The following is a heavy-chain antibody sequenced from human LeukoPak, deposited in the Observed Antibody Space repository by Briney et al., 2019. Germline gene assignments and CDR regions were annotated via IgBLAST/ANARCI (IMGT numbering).Heavy chain of an antibody. CDR3: ARRVAYYDILTGPGAIDY. CDR1: GGSFSGYY. D-gene: IGHD3-9*01. CDR2: INHSGST. J-gene: IGHJ4*02. Sequence: PSETLSLTCAVYGGSFSGYYWSWIRQPPGKGLEWIGKINHSGSTNYNPSLKSRVTISVDTSKNQFSLKLSSVTAADTAVYYCARRVAYYDILTGPGAIDYWGQGTLVTVSS. V-gene: IGHV4-34*01.